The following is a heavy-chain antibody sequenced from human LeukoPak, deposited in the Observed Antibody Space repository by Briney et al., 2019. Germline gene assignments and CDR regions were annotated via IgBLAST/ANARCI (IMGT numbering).Heavy chain of an antibody. D-gene: IGHD6-6*01. V-gene: IGHV1-69*05. CDR3: ARGSIAARPDRSFDY. J-gene: IGHJ4*02. CDR2: IIPIFGTA. CDR1: GGTFSSYA. Sequence: GASVKVSCKASGGTFSSYAISWVRQAPGQGLEWMGGIIPIFGTANYAQKFQGRVTITTDKSTSTAYMELSSLRSEDTAVYYCARGSIAARPDRSFDYWGQGTLVTVSS.